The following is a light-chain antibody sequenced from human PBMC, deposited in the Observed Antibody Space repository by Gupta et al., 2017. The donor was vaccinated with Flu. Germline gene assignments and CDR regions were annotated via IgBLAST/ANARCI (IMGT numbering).Light chain of an antibody. CDR1: RDIRTW. CDR3: QQGLSFRSRT. CDR2: AAS. Sequence: DRVTITCRASRDIRTWLALYQQKPGKAPKLLIYAASSLQSGVPSRFSGSGSGTEFTLTISSLQSEDFATYYCQQGLSFRSRTFGGGTKVEI. J-gene: IGKJ4*01. V-gene: IGKV1-12*02.